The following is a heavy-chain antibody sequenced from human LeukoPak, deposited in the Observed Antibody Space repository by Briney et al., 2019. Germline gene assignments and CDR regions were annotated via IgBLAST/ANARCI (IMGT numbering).Heavy chain of an antibody. Sequence: SETLSLTCPVSGGSVSSNIYYWGWIRQPPGKGLEWIGSIYYSGSTYYNPTLKSRVTISIDTSKNQFSLRLTSVTAADTAVYYCASSSSWYYFDYWGQETLVTVSS. CDR2: IYYSGST. J-gene: IGHJ4*02. CDR3: ASSSSWYYFDY. D-gene: IGHD6-13*01. V-gene: IGHV4-39*01. CDR1: GGSVSSNIYY.